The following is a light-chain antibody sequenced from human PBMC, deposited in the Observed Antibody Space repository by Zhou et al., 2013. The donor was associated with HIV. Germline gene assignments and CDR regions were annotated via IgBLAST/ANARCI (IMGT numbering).Light chain of an antibody. V-gene: IGKV3-15*01. CDR2: GAS. CDR3: QQYNNWPPELT. J-gene: IGKJ4*01. Sequence: EIVMTQSPATLSVSPGERATLSCRASQSVSSNLAWYQQKPGQAPRLLIYGASTRATGIPARFSGSGSGTEFTLTISSMQSEDFAVYYCQQYNNWPPELTFGGGTKVRSN. CDR1: QSVSSN.